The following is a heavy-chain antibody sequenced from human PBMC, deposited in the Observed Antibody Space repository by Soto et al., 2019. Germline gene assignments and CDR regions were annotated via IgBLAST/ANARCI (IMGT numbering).Heavy chain of an antibody. CDR3: ARDGDYFGSGSPPLLSK. D-gene: IGHD3-10*01. Sequence: QVQLQESGPGLVKPSQTLSLTCTVSGGSITSGGYCWTWIRQHPVKGLEWMGHIYYSGSSSYNPSLKSRLTIAIDTSKNQFSVEVTSVTAADMAVYYCARDGDYFGSGSPPLLSKWGQGTLVTVSS. CDR1: GGSITSGGYC. V-gene: IGHV4-31*03. J-gene: IGHJ4*02. CDR2: IYYSGSS.